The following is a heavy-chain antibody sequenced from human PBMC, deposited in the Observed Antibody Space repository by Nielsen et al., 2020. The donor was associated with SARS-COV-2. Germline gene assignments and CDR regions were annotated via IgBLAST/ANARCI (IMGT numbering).Heavy chain of an antibody. V-gene: IGHV3-48*02. CDR1: GFTFSSYS. D-gene: IGHD1-26*01. CDR2: ISSSSSTI. CDR3: ARDDGSYYPVYYFDY. J-gene: IGHJ4*02. Sequence: GGSLRLSCAASGFTFSSYSMNWVRQAPGKGLEWVSYISSSSSTIYYADSVKGRFTISRDNAKNSLYLQMNSLRDGDTAVYYCARDDGSYYPVYYFDYWGQGTLVTVSS.